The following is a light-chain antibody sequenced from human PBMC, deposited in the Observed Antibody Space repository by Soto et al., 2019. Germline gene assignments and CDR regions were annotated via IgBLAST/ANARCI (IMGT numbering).Light chain of an antibody. CDR3: QQYGSSPWT. CDR1: ESVDIN. V-gene: IGKV3-20*01. CDR2: GAS. Sequence: EIVLTQSPATLSVSPGERVTLSCRASESVDINLAWYQQKPGQAPRLLIYGASSRATGIPDRFSGSGSGTDFTLTISRLEPEDFAVYYCQQYGSSPWTFGQGTTVDIK. J-gene: IGKJ1*01.